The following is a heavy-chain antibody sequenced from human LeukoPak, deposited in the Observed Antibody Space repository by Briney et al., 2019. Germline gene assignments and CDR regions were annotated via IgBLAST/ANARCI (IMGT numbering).Heavy chain of an antibody. Sequence: PSETLSLTCTVSGGSISSSSYYWGWIRQPPGKGLEWIGSIYYSGSTYYNPSLKSRVTISVDTSKNQFSLKLSSVTAADTAVYYRAREGYEDYYYDSSGYFGYWGQGTLVTVSS. CDR2: IYYSGST. CDR3: AREGYEDYYYDSSGYFGY. V-gene: IGHV4-39*07. CDR1: GGSISSSSYY. D-gene: IGHD3-22*01. J-gene: IGHJ4*02.